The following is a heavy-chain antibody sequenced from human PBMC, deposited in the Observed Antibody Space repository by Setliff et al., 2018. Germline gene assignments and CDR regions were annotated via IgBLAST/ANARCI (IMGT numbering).Heavy chain of an antibody. CDR1: GGSISSGGYY. CDR2: IYYSGGT. CDR3: ARSDDNFRYPDY. Sequence: PSETLSLTCTVSGGSISSGGYYWSWIRQHPGKGLEWIGYIYYSGGTDYSPSLRSRVTISLGTSKNQFSLQLTSVTAADTAIYYCARSDDNFRYPDYWGQGTLVTVSS. V-gene: IGHV4-31*03. J-gene: IGHJ4*01. D-gene: IGHD1-1*01.